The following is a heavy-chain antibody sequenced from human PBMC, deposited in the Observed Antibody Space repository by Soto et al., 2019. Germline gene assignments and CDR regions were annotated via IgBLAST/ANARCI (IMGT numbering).Heavy chain of an antibody. CDR3: ARGDRITMVRGEMDV. CDR2: INPNSGGT. D-gene: IGHD3-10*01. V-gene: IGHV1-2*04. CDR1: GYTFTGYY. J-gene: IGHJ6*02. Sequence: ASVKVSCKASGYTFTGYYMHWVRQAPGQRLEWMGWINPNSGGTNYAQKFQGWVTMTRDTSISTAYMELSRLRSDDTAGDYCARGDRITMVRGEMDVWGQGTTVTVSS.